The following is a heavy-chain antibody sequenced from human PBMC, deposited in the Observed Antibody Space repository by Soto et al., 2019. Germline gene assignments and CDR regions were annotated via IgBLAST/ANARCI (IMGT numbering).Heavy chain of an antibody. V-gene: IGHV1-69*13. CDR1: GGTFSSYA. CDR3: ARHPGIAVAGTFNWFDP. D-gene: IGHD6-19*01. J-gene: IGHJ5*02. CDR2: IIPIFGTA. Sequence: SVKVSCKASGGTFSSYAISWVRQAPGQGLEWMGGIIPIFGTANYAQKFQGRVTITADESTSTAYMELSSLRSEDTAVYYCARHPGIAVAGTFNWFDPWGQGTLVTVSS.